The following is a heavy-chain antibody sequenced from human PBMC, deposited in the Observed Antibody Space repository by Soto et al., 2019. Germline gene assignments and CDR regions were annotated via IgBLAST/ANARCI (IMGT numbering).Heavy chain of an antibody. J-gene: IGHJ6*02. CDR2: ISYDGSNK. CDR1: GFTFSSYA. V-gene: IGHV3-30-3*01. Sequence: GGSLRLSCAASGFTFSSYAMHWVRQAPGKGLEWVAVISYDGSNKYYADSVKGRFTISRDNSKNTLYLQMNSLRAEDTAVYYCEIAAGIHLSPGMDVWGQGTTVTVS. CDR3: EIAAGIHLSPGMDV.